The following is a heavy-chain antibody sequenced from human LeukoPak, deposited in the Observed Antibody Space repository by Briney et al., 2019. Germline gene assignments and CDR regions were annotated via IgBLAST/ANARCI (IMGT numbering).Heavy chain of an antibody. J-gene: IGHJ4*02. Sequence: TLSLTCAVYGGSFSGYYWSWIRQPPGKGLEWIGEINHSGSTNYNPSLKSRVTISVDTSKNQFSLRLSSVTAADTAVYYCARVRGYVVAVDYWGQGTLVTVSS. CDR3: ARVRGYVVAVDY. CDR2: INHSGST. D-gene: IGHD2-15*01. CDR1: GGSFSGYY. V-gene: IGHV4-34*01.